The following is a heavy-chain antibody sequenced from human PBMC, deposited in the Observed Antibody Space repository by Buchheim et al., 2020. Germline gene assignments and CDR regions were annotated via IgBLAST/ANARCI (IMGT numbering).Heavy chain of an antibody. CDR3: AKDLDFWSGATEPQYYFDY. CDR2: ISGSGGST. D-gene: IGHD3-3*01. CDR1: GFTFSSYA. V-gene: IGHV3-23*01. Sequence: EVQPLESGGGLVQPGGSLRLSCAASGFTFSSYAMSWVRQAPGKGLEWVSAISGSGGSTYYADSVKGRFTISRDNSKNTLYLQMNSLRAEDTAVYYCAKDLDFWSGATEPQYYFDYWGQGTL. J-gene: IGHJ4*02.